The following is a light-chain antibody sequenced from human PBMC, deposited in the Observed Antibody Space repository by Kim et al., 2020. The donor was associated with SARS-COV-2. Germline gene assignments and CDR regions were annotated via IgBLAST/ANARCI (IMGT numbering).Light chain of an antibody. CDR1: SGHSSYA. Sequence: LGAAVKLTCTLSSGHSSYAIAWHQQQPEKGPRYLMKLNSDGSHSKGDGIPDRFSGSSSGAERYLTISSLQSEDEADYYCQTWGTCVFGGGTQLTVL. CDR3: QTWGTCV. V-gene: IGLV4-69*01. CDR2: LNSDGSH. J-gene: IGLJ7*01.